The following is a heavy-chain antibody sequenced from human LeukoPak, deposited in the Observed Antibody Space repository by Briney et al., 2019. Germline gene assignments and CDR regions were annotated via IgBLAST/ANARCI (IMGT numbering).Heavy chain of an antibody. CDR3: ARPRQYGQGYYFDY. V-gene: IGHV3-9*01. J-gene: IGHJ4*02. CDR1: GFTFDDYA. CDR2: ISWNSGSI. Sequence: GGSLRLSCAASGFTFDDYAMHWVRQAPGKGLEWVSGISWNSGSIGYADSVKGRFTISRDNAKNSLYLQMNSLRAEDTAVYYCARPRQYGQGYYFDYWGQGTLVTVSS. D-gene: IGHD4-17*01.